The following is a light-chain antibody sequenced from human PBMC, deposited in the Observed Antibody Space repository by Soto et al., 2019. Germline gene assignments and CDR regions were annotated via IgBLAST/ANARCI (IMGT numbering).Light chain of an antibody. V-gene: IGKV1-12*01. CDR1: RDISAW. Sequence: DIQMTQSPSSVSASVGDRVTITCRASRDISAWLAWYQHKPGKAPKVLVYGASSLQRGVPSRFAGRGYGTTVTLTISSLQPEDFATYYCQQASSFPVTFGGGTKVEIK. CDR3: QQASSFPVT. J-gene: IGKJ4*01. CDR2: GAS.